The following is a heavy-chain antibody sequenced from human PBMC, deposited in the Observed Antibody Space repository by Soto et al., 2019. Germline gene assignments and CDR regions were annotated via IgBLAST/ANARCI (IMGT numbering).Heavy chain of an antibody. Sequence: GGSLRLSCAASGFTFRSYAMTWVRQAPGKGLEWVSGISGSGSNSFYADSVKGRFTILRDNSQNTLYLQINSLRAEDTAVYYCVNHMNNNFSDMDVWGQGTTVTVSS. CDR3: VNHMNNNFSDMDV. V-gene: IGHV3-23*01. CDR1: GFTFRSYA. CDR2: ISGSGSNS. J-gene: IGHJ6*02. D-gene: IGHD1-20*01.